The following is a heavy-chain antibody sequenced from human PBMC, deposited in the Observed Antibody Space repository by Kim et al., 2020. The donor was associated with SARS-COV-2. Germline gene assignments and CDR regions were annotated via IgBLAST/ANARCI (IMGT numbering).Heavy chain of an antibody. J-gene: IGHJ3*02. CDR3: ARVRGGSEADAFDI. V-gene: IGHV3-11*05. Sequence: GGSLRLSCAASGFTFSDYYMSWIRQAPVKGLEWVSKISSGSSFTNYADSLRGRFTISRDNAKNSLYLEVNSLRVEDTAVYYCARVRGGSEADAFDIWGQGTVVTVSS. CDR1: GFTFSDYY. D-gene: IGHD3-10*01. CDR2: ISSGSSFT.